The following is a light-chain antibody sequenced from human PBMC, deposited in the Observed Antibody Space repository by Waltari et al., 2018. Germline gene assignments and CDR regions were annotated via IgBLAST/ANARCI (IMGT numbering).Light chain of an antibody. Sequence: DIQMTQSPSSLSASVGDRVTITCRASQTINTYLNWYQQKPGKAPKLLMYAASTLQSGVPARFSSSESGTDFTLIISGLQPEDFATYFCQQTYTAPYTFGQGTRLEI. J-gene: IGKJ2*01. V-gene: IGKV1-39*01. CDR2: AAS. CDR1: QTINTY. CDR3: QQTYTAPYT.